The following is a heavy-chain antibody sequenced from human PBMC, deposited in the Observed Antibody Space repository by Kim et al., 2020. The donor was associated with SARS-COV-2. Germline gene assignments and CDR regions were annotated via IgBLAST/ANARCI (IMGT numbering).Heavy chain of an antibody. CDR1: GGSISSSSYY. D-gene: IGHD6-6*01. J-gene: IGHJ5*02. V-gene: IGHV4-39*01. CDR2: IYYSGST. Sequence: SETLSLTCTVSGGSISSSSYYWGWIRQPPGKGLEWIGSIYYSGSTYYNPSLKSRVTISVDTSKNQFSLKLSSVTAADTAVYYSARHGPFGWQLVYNWFDPWGQGTLVTVSS. CDR3: ARHGPFGWQLVYNWFDP.